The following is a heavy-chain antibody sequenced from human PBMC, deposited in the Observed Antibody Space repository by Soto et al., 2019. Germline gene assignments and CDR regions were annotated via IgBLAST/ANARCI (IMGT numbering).Heavy chain of an antibody. V-gene: IGHV3-30*18. CDR2: ISYDGSNK. D-gene: IGHD6-13*01. CDR1: GFTFSSYG. J-gene: IGHJ6*03. Sequence: VQLVESGGGVVQPGRSLRLSCAASGFTFSSYGMHWVRQAPGKGLEWVAVISYDGSNKYYADSVKGRFTISRDNSKNTLYLQMNSLRAEDTAVYYCAKSIAAGYYYMDVWGKGTTVTVSS. CDR3: AKSIAAGYYYMDV.